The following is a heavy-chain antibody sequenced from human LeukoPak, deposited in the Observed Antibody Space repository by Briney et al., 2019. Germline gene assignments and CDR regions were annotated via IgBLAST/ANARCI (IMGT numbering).Heavy chain of an antibody. CDR2: INPSGGAT. D-gene: IGHD3-10*01. Sequence: APVKVSCKASGYTFTSYHLHWVRQAPGQGLEWMGIINPSGGATIYAQKFQGRVTMTRDTSTSTVYMELSSLRSEDTAVYYCARVQLAWFGELSYFDYWGQGTLVTVSS. CDR1: GYTFTSYH. V-gene: IGHV1-46*01. J-gene: IGHJ4*02. CDR3: ARVQLAWFGELSYFDY.